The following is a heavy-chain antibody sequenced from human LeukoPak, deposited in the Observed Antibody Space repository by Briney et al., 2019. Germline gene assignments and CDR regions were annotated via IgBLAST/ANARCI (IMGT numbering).Heavy chain of an antibody. CDR2: IDHSGST. J-gene: IGHJ4*02. CDR3: ARGVVVQAEWLRLYNY. Sequence: SETLSFTCAVYGGSLSGYYWTWVRQPPGKGLEWVGEIDHSGSTDYNPSLKSRVAISMDTSKNQFSLKLTSVTAADTAIYYCARGVVVQAEWLRLYNYWGQGTLVTVSS. D-gene: IGHD5-12*01. CDR1: GGSLSGYY. V-gene: IGHV4-34*01.